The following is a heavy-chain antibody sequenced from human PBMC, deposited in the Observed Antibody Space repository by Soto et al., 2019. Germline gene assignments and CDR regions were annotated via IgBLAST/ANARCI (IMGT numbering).Heavy chain of an antibody. J-gene: IGHJ3*02. D-gene: IGHD6-19*01. CDR2: IYHRGST. V-gene: IGHV4-4*02. CDR3: AGGITVAGPSRDAFDI. CDR1: SGSISGSNW. Sequence: SETLSITCAVSSGSISGSNWWGGVRQPPGKGLGWIGEIYHRGSTNYNPSLQSRVTISVDKATNQFSLKLSSVTAADTAVYYCAGGITVAGPSRDAFDICGQATMLTGSS.